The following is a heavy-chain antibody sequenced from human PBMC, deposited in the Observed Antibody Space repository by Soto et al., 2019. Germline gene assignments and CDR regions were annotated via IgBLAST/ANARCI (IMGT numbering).Heavy chain of an antibody. D-gene: IGHD3-3*01. J-gene: IGHJ6*02. V-gene: IGHV1-2*04. CDR3: ARAPRRYDFWSGYYDPYYYYGMDV. Sequence: ASVKVSCKASGYTFTGYYMHWVRQAPGQGLEWMGWINPNSGGTNYAQKFQGWVTMTRDTSISTAYMELSRLRSDDTAVYYCARAPRRYDFWSGYYDPYYYYGMDVWGQGTTVTV. CDR2: INPNSGGT. CDR1: GYTFTGYY.